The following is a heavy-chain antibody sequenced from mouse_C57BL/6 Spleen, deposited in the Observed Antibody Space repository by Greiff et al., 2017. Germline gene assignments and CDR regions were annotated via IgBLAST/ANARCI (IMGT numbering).Heavy chain of an antibody. CDR3: ARRDYGSSYWYFDV. J-gene: IGHJ1*03. CDR1: GFTFSDYY. Sequence: EVKVEESEGGLVQPGSSMKLSCTASGFTFSDYYMAWVRQVPEKGLEWVANINYDGSSTYYLDSLKSRFVISRDNATNNLYLQMSSLKSEDTATYYCARRDYGSSYWYFDVWGTGTTVTVSS. D-gene: IGHD1-1*01. CDR2: INYDGSST. V-gene: IGHV5-16*02.